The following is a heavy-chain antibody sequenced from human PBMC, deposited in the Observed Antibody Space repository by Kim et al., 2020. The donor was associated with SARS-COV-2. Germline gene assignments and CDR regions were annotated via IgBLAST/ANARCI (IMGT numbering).Heavy chain of an antibody. D-gene: IGHD2-2*01. V-gene: IGHV1-18*01. CDR3: ARGTLKYDAFDI. J-gene: IGHJ3*02. Sequence: NYAPQRQGRVTMTTDTSTSTAYMELRSLRSDDTAVYYCARGTLKYDAFDIWGQGTMVTVSS.